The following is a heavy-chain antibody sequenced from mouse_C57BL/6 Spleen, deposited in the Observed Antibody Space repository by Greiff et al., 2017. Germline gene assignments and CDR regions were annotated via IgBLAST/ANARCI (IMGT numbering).Heavy chain of an antibody. CDR1: GYAFSSYW. V-gene: IGHV1-80*01. J-gene: IGHJ4*01. Sequence: QVQLKQSGAELVKPGASVKISCKASGYAFSSYWMNWVKQRPGKGLEWIGQIYPGDGATNYNGKFKGKATLTADKSSSTAYMQLSSLTSDDSAVYFCAELGPYYAMDYWGQGTSVTVSS. D-gene: IGHD4-1*01. CDR2: IYPGDGAT. CDR3: AELGPYYAMDY.